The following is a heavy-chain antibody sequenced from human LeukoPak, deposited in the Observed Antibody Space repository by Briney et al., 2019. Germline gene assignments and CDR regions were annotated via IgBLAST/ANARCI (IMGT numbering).Heavy chain of an antibody. D-gene: IGHD6-19*01. CDR1: GFSLSTSGVG. J-gene: IGHJ4*02. CDR2: IYWDDDK. CDR3: ARTVISLAVTGGYYFDY. V-gene: IGHV2-5*02. Sequence: SGPTLVNPTQTLTLTCTFSGFSLSTSGVGVGWIRQPPGKALEWLVLIYWDDDKRYSPSLKSRLTITKDTSKNQVVLIMTNMDPVDTATYYCARTVISLAVTGGYYFDYWGQGTLVTVSS.